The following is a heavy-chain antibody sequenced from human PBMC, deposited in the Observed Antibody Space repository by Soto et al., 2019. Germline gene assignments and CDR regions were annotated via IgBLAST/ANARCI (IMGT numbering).Heavy chain of an antibody. CDR1: GGSISSGGYY. CDR3: ARVYRHKYYYDSILSLDCFDY. CDR2: IYYSGST. D-gene: IGHD3-22*01. V-gene: IGHV4-31*03. Sequence: PSETLSLTCTVSGGSISSGGYYWSWIRQHPGKGLEWIGYIYYSGSTYHNPSLKSRVTISVDTSKNQFSLKLSSVTAADTAVYYCARVYRHKYYYDSILSLDCFDYWGQGTLVTVSS. J-gene: IGHJ4*02.